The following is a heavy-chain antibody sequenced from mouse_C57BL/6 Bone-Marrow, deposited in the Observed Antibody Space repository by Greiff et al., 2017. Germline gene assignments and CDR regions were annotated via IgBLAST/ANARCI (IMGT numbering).Heavy chain of an antibody. Sequence: LQESGPELVKPGASVKISCKASGYAFSSSWMNWVKQRPGKGLEWIGRIYPGDGDTNYNGKFKGKATLTADKSSSTAYMQLSSLTSEDSAVYFCAAYYYGSRGYWGQGTTLTVSS. D-gene: IGHD1-1*01. CDR1: GYAFSSSW. CDR2: IYPGDGDT. V-gene: IGHV1-82*01. CDR3: AAYYYGSRGY. J-gene: IGHJ2*01.